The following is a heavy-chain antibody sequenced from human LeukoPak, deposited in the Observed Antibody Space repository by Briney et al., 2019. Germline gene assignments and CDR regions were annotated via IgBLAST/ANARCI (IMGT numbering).Heavy chain of an antibody. V-gene: IGHV3-7*04. Sequence: GGSLRLSCAASGFTFSNYWMIWVRQAPGKGLEWVANIKQDGSEKYYVDSVKGRFTISRDNAKNSLYLQMNSLRAEDTAVYDCARGTAMVVYWGQGTLVTVSS. CDR1: GFTFSNYW. J-gene: IGHJ4*02. CDR2: IKQDGSEK. CDR3: ARGTAMVVY. D-gene: IGHD5-18*01.